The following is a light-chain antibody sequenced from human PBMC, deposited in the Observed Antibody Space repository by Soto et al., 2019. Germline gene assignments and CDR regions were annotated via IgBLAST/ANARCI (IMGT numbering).Light chain of an antibody. Sequence: DIQMTQSPSSLSASVEDRAIITCRASQSISNHLNWYQQKPGKAPKLLIFAASSLQSGVPSRFSGSRSGPDFTLTISSMQPEDFATYYCIQSDSSPPTFGQGTKVDIK. CDR3: IQSDSSPPT. CDR1: QSISNH. V-gene: IGKV1-39*01. J-gene: IGKJ1*01. CDR2: AAS.